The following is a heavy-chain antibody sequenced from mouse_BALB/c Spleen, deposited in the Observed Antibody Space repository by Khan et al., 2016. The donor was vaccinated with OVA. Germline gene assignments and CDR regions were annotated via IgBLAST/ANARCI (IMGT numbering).Heavy chain of an antibody. CDR2: VSSGSATI. D-gene: IGHD2-4*01. V-gene: IGHV5-17*02. J-gene: IGHJ1*01. Sequence: EVELVESGGGLVQPGGSRKLSCAASGFTFSSFGMHWVRQAPEKGLEWVAYVSSGSATIYYADIVKGRFTISRDNPKNILFLEMTSLRSEDTAMYYCASSLITTWYFDVWGAGTTVTVSS. CDR1: GFTFSSFG. CDR3: ASSLITTWYFDV.